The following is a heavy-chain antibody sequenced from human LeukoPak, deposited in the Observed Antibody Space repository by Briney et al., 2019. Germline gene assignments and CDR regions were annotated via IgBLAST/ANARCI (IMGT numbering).Heavy chain of an antibody. CDR3: ARGEILRYFDWPRFDY. D-gene: IGHD3-9*01. CDR1: GFTFSSYE. V-gene: IGHV3-7*04. Sequence: GGSLRLSCAASGFTFSSYEMNWVRQAPGKGLEWVANIKQDGSEKYYVDSVKGRFTISRDNAKNSLYLQMNSLRAEDTAVYYCARGEILRYFDWPRFDYWGQGTLVTVSS. J-gene: IGHJ4*02. CDR2: IKQDGSEK.